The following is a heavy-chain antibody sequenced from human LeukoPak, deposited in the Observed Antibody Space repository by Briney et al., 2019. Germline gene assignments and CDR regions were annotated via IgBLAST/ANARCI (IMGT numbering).Heavy chain of an antibody. CDR2: ISGSGGNT. Sequence: GESLRLSCAASGFTFANYAMSWVRQAPGKGLEWVSGISGSGGNTYYADSVKGRFTISRDNSKNTLFLQMNSLRAEDTAVYYCAKGITYDPWGQGTLVTVSS. J-gene: IGHJ5*02. V-gene: IGHV3-23*01. D-gene: IGHD3-10*01. CDR1: GFTFANYA. CDR3: AKGITYDP.